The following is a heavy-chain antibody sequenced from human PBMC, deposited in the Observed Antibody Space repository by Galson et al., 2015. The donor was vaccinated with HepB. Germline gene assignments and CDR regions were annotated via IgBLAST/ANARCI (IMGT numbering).Heavy chain of an antibody. V-gene: IGHV4-34*01. J-gene: IGHJ6*01. CDR2: VDHSGST. CDR1: GGPFIDYH. CDR3: ARAAPPYYYYGMDV. Sequence: TLSLTCAVYGGPFIDYHWTWIRQTPGKGLEWIGAVDHSGSTNYNPSLKGRVSMSVDTTRKQVSLKVDSVTAADTGLYFCARAAPPYYYYGMDVWGQGTTVIVSS.